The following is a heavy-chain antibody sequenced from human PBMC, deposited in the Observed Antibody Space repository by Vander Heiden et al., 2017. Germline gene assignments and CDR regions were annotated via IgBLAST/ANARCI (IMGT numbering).Heavy chain of an antibody. V-gene: IGHV3-7*01. D-gene: IGHD3-3*01. CDR2: IKQDGSEK. J-gene: IGHJ4*02. CDR3: ASGHDLDYFDY. Sequence: EVQLVESGGGLVQPGGSLRLSCAASGFTFSSYWMSWVRQAPGKGLEWVANIKQDGSEKYEVDSVKGRFTISRDNAKNSLYMQMNRMRAEDTAVYYGASGHDLDYFDYWGQGTLVTVSS. CDR1: GFTFSSYW.